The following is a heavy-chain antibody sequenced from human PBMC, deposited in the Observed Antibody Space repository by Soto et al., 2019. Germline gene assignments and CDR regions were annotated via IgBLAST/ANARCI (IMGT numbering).Heavy chain of an antibody. Sequence: GSVRLSCAASGFTFSSYSMNSVRQAPGKGLEWVSSISSSSSYIYYADSVKGRFTISRDTAKNSLHLQMNSLRAEDTAVDYCAKAPDYGDEHAFNIWAQGTMVTVS. CDR2: ISSSSSYI. CDR3: AKAPDYGDEHAFNI. CDR1: GFTFSSYS. D-gene: IGHD4-17*01. V-gene: IGHV3-21*01. J-gene: IGHJ3*02.